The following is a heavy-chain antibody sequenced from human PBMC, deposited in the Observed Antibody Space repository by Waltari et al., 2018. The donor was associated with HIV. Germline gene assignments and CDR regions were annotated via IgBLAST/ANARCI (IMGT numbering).Heavy chain of an antibody. D-gene: IGHD3-9*01. CDR1: GASMRSKNYY. J-gene: IGHJ1*01. CDR3: ARQHAYTSDWFSQASFFNY. Sequence: LQLKESGPGLVKPSDTLSLTCAVSGASMRSKNYYWAWIRQSPGERLEWIATIYYPGDTYFVPPLKNRTSISVDSSKNLLSLSLASVTAADTAIYYCARQHAYTSDWFSQASFFNYWGPGTLVTVSS. CDR2: IYYPGDT. V-gene: IGHV4-39*01.